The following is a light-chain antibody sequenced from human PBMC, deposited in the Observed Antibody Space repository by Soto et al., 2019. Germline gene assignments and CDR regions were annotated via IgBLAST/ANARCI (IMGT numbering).Light chain of an antibody. V-gene: IGKV1-39*01. CDR1: QNIRNS. CDR2: STS. J-gene: IGKJ5*01. CDR3: QQSYSTPSIT. Sequence: DLQMTQAPSSLSASVGDRVNITCRASQNIRNSLNWYQQKPGKAPKLLISSTSSLQSGVPSRFSGSGSGTDFTLTISRLQPEDFASYYCQQSYSTPSITFGQGTRLEI.